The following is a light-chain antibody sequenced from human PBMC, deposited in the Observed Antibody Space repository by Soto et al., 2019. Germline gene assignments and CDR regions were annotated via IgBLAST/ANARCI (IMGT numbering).Light chain of an antibody. CDR3: HVYDDNSRP. CDR1: QSVSTN. J-gene: IGKJ1*01. V-gene: IGKV3-15*01. Sequence: EKGMKQSAAALSVSPGERATLSCRASQSVSTNLAWYQQKPGQAPRLLIYNALTRATGIPARFSGSGSGTEFTLTITGLQPDDFATYFCHVYDDNSRPFGQGTKVDIK. CDR2: NAL.